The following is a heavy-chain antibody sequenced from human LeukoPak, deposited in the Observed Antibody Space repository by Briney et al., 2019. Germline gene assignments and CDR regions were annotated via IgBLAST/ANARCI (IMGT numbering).Heavy chain of an antibody. D-gene: IGHD2-21*02. V-gene: IGHV1-46*01. CDR3: ARDKLVTAIPENWFDP. CDR2: INPSGGST. CDR1: GYTLTSYY. J-gene: IGHJ5*02. Sequence: ASVKVSCKASGYTLTSYYMHWVRQAPGQGLEWMGIINPSGGSTSYAQKFQGRVTMTRDTSTSTVYMELSSLRSEDTAVYYCARDKLVTAIPENWFDPWGQGTLVTVSS.